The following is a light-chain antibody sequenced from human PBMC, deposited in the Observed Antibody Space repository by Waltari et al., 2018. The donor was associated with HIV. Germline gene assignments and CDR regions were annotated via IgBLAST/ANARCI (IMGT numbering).Light chain of an antibody. J-gene: IGLJ2*01. CDR2: RNN. CDR1: SSNIGSNY. Sequence: QSVLTQPPSASGTPGQRVTISCSGRSSNIGSNYVYWYQQLPGTAPKLLIYRNNQRPSGVPDRFSGSKSVTSASLAISGLRSEDEADYYCAAWDDSLSGLVVFGGGTKLTVL. CDR3: AAWDDSLSGLVV. V-gene: IGLV1-47*01.